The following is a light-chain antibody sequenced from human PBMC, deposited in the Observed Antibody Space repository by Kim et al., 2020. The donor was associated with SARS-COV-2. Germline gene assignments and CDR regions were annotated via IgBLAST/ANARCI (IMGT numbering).Light chain of an antibody. CDR1: SLRSYY. CDR2: GKD. V-gene: IGLV3-19*01. Sequence: SSELTQDPAVSVALGQTVRITCQGDSLRSYYATWYQQKSGQAPVLVFYGKDKRPSGIPDRFSGSASGNTASLTIIGAQAADEAGYYCASRDSRGRVVFGGGTKVTVL. J-gene: IGLJ2*01. CDR3: ASRDSRGRVV.